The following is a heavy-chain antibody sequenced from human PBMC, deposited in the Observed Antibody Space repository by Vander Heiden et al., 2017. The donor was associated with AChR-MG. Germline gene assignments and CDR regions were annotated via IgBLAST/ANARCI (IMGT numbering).Heavy chain of an antibody. V-gene: IGHV3-23*01. D-gene: IGHD3-10*01. Sequence: EVQLLESGGGLVQPGGSLRLSCAASGFTFSSNAMSWVRQDPGKGLEWVSAIRGSGGSTYYADSVKGRFTISRDNSKNTLCLQMNSLRAEDTAVYYCAKDPIGEWEGVFDFWGQGTLVTVSS. CDR2: IRGSGGST. CDR1: GFTFSSNA. CDR3: AKDPIGEWEGVFDF. J-gene: IGHJ4*02.